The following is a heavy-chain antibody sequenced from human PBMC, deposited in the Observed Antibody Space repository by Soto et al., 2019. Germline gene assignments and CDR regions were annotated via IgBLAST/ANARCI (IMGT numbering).Heavy chain of an antibody. CDR1: GGSFSGYY. CDR2: VNPTGST. J-gene: IGHJ3*02. Sequence: SETLSLTCAVYGGSFSGYYWSWIRQSPGKGLEWIGEVNPTGSTKYNPSLKSRVTISVDTSKNQFSLNLNSVTAADTALYYCARSREQWLVDAFDIWGQGTLVTVSS. CDR3: ARSREQWLVDAFDI. D-gene: IGHD6-19*01. V-gene: IGHV4-34*01.